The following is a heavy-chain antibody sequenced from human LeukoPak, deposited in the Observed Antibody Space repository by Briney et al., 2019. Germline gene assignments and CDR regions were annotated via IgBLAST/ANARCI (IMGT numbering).Heavy chain of an antibody. CDR2: ISAYNGNT. J-gene: IGHJ4*02. CDR1: GYTFTSYG. Sequence: ASVKVSCKASGYTFTSYGISWVRQAPGQGLEWMGWISAYNGNTNYAQKLQGRVTMTTDTSTSIAYMELRSLRSDDTAVYYCARARGVVVTADHDYYFDYRGQGTLVTVSS. V-gene: IGHV1-18*01. CDR3: ARARGVVVTADHDYYFDY. D-gene: IGHD2-21*02.